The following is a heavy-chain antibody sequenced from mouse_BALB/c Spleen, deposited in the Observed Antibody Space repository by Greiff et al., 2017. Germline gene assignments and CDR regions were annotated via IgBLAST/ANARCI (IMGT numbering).Heavy chain of an antibody. CDR3: ARGGDRYDEGVAWFAY. J-gene: IGHJ3*01. D-gene: IGHD2-14*01. V-gene: IGHV2-9*02. Sequence: VKLVESGPGLVAPSQSLSITCTVSGFSLTSYGVHWVRQPPGKGLEWLGVIWAGGSTNYNSALMSRLSISKDNSKSQVFLKMNSLQTDDTAMYYCARGGDRYDEGVAWFAYWGQGTLVTVSA. CDR2: IWAGGST. CDR1: GFSLTSYG.